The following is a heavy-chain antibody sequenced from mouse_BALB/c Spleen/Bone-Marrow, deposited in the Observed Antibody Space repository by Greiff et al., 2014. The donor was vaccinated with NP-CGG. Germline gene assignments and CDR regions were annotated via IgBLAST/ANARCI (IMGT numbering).Heavy chain of an antibody. J-gene: IGHJ2*01. CDR1: GYAFTNYL. CDR2: INPGSGGT. CDR3: ARRDGSCFDY. Sequence: VQVVESGAELVRPGTSVKVSCKASGYAFTNYLIEWVKQRPGQGLEWIGMINPGSGGTNYNEKFKGKATLTADKSSSTAYMQLSSLTSDDSAVYFCARRDGSCFDYWGQGTTLTVSS. D-gene: IGHD3-3*01. V-gene: IGHV1-54*01.